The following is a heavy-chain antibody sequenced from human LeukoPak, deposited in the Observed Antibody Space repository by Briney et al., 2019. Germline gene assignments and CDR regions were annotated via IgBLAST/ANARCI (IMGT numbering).Heavy chain of an antibody. CDR1: GFTFSGFW. CDR3: AKSGWFDP. CDR2: IKNDGTRK. Sequence: GGSLRLSCAASGFTFSGFWMHWVRQAPGKGLVWVARIKNDGTRKIYADSVKGGFTISRDKAKNILYLQMNSLRAEDTAMYYCAKSGWFDPWGQGTLVTVSS. V-gene: IGHV3-74*01. J-gene: IGHJ5*02.